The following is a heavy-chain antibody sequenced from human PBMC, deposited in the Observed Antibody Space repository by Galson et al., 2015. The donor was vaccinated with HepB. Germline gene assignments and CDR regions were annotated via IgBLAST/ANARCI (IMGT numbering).Heavy chain of an antibody. J-gene: IGHJ6*02. CDR3: ANGPPSRDTETLDYYYGMDV. CDR2: INHSGST. V-gene: IGHV4-34*01. D-gene: IGHD3-16*01. Sequence: LSLTCAVYGVSFTNYHWTWIRQSPGKGLEWIGEINHSGSTNYNPSLKSRVTMSLDTSKNQFSLFLTSVTAADTAVYFCANGPPSRDTETLDYYYGMDVWGQGTTVTVSS. CDR1: GVSFTNYH.